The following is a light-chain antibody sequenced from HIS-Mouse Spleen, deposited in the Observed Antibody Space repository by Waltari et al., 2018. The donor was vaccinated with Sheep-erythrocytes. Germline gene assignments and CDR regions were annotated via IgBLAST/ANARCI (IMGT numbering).Light chain of an antibody. CDR2: DVS. CDR3: CSYAGSYNHV. CDR1: SSDVGGYNY. J-gene: IGLJ1*01. Sequence: QSALTQPRSVSGSPGQSVTISCTGTSSDVGGYNYVSWYQQHPGKAPKLMIYDVSKRPAGVPDRFSGSRSGNTTALTISGLQAEDEADYSCCSYAGSYNHVFATETKVTVL. V-gene: IGLV2-11*02.